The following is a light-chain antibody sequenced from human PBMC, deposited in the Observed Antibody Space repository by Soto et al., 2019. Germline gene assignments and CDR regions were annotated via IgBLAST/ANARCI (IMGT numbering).Light chain of an antibody. CDR1: QSVSSSY. CDR2: GAS. J-gene: IGKJ4*01. Sequence: EIVMTQCPGTLSVSPGERATLSCRASQSVSSSYLAWYQQKPGQAPRLLIYGASTRATGIPARFSGSGSGTEFTLTISSLQSEDFAVYYCQQYNNWPLTFGGGTKVDIK. CDR3: QQYNNWPLT. V-gene: IGKV3-15*01.